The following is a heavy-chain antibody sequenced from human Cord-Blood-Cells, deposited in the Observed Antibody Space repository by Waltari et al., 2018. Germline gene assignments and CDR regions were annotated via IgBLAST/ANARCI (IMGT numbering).Heavy chain of an antibody. Sequence: QVQLQQWGAGLLKPSETLSFSGYYWSWIRQPPGKGLEWIGEINHSGSTNYNRSLRGRVTISVETSKNQLSRRLGSVTAAETAVYYCASLGCSSTSCYWFDPWGQGTLVTVSS. CDR2: INHSGST. CDR3: ASLGCSSTSCYWFDP. V-gene: IGHV4-34*01. D-gene: IGHD2-2*01. J-gene: IGHJ5*02. CDR1: SGYY.